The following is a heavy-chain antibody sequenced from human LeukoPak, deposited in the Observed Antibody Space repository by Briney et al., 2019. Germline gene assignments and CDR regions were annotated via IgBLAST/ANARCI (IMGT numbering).Heavy chain of an antibody. CDR1: GFTFSSYG. CDR3: ARRYCSGGSCYSFRGDWFDP. CDR2: IWYDGSNK. J-gene: IGHJ5*02. Sequence: GGSLRLSCAASGFTFSSYGMHWVRQAPGKGLEWVAVIWYDGSNKYYADSVKGRFTISRDNFKNTLYLQMNSLRAEDTAVYYCARRYCSGGSCYSFRGDWFDPWGQGTLVTVSS. V-gene: IGHV3-33*01. D-gene: IGHD2-15*01.